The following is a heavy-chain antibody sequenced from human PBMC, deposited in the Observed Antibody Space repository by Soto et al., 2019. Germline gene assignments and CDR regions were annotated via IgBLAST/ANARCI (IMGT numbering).Heavy chain of an antibody. CDR2: VYTSAEGGAT. Sequence: EVQLVDSGGGLVKPGGSLRLSCAASGFSVTNAWMNWVRQGLGKGLEWVGRVYTSAEGGATNYAAPVKGRFTISRDDSKNTVYLQMNSLMTEDTAVYYCTTGSVEGFWGQGTTVTVSS. D-gene: IGHD2-15*01. V-gene: IGHV3-15*07. CDR3: TTGSVEGF. J-gene: IGHJ6*02. CDR1: GFSVTNAW.